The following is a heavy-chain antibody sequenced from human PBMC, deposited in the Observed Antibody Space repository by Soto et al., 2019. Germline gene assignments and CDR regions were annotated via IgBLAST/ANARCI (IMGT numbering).Heavy chain of an antibody. CDR3: ARGPIRIVVVTATDYYYYYYGMDV. V-gene: IGHV4-34*01. D-gene: IGHD2-21*02. Sequence: SETLSLTCAVYGGSFSGYYWSWIRQPPGKGLEWIGEINHSGSTNYNPSLKSRVTISVDTSKNQFSLKLSSVTAADTAAYYCARGPIRIVVVTATDYYYYYYGMDVWGQGTTVTVSS. J-gene: IGHJ6*02. CDR2: INHSGST. CDR1: GGSFSGYY.